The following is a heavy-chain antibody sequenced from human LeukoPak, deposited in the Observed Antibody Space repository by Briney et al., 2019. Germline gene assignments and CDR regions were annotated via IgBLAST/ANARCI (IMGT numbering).Heavy chain of an antibody. Sequence: GGSLRLSCAVSGFTFSSWWMIWVRQAPGKGLEWVANIKQDGSEKNYVDSVKGRFTISRDNAKNSLDLQMNRLRAGDTAVYYCARGHIGMDVWGKGTTVTVSS. CDR1: GFTFSSWW. V-gene: IGHV3-7*01. D-gene: IGHD5-12*01. CDR2: IKQDGSEK. J-gene: IGHJ6*04. CDR3: ARGHIGMDV.